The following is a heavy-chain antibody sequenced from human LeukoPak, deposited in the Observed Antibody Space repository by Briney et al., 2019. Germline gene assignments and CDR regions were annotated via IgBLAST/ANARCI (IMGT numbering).Heavy chain of an antibody. J-gene: IGHJ6*02. Sequence: ASVKVSCKASGGTFSSYAINWVRQATGQGLEWMGWMNPNSGNTGYAQKFQGRVTMTRNTSISTAYMELSSLRSEDTAVYYCAYSSGWYVSYYYGMDVWGQGTTVTVSS. V-gene: IGHV1-8*02. CDR3: AYSSGWYVSYYYGMDV. D-gene: IGHD6-19*01. CDR1: GGTFSSYA. CDR2: MNPNSGNT.